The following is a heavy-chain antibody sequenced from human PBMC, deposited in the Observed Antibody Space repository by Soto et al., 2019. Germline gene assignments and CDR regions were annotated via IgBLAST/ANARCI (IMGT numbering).Heavy chain of an antibody. CDR2: INVYNGNT. V-gene: IGHV1-18*01. J-gene: IGHJ4*02. CDR1: GYIFINYG. Sequence: GASVKVSCKASGYIFINYGISWVRQAPGQGLEWMGWINVYNGNTNYAEKIQGRVTMTTDTSTSTAYMELKSLKSDDTAVYFCARGPDPTYSDYWGQGTLVTVS. CDR3: ARGPDPTYSDY.